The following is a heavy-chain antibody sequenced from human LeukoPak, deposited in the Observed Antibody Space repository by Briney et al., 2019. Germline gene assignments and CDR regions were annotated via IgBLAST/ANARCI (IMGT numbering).Heavy chain of an antibody. J-gene: IGHJ6*04. CDR1: GGTLSSYA. Sequence: GASVKVSCKASGGTLSSYAISWVRQAPARGLEWMGGIIPIFGRANYAQKFEGRVTITTNESTSTAYMELSSLRSEDTDVYYCARDSGIAAAGTLDVWGKGTTVTVSS. CDR2: IIPIFGRA. V-gene: IGHV1-69*05. CDR3: ARDSGIAAAGTLDV. D-gene: IGHD6-13*01.